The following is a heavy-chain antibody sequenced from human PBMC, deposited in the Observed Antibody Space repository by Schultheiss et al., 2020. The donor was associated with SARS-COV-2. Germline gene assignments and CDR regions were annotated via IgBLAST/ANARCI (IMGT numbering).Heavy chain of an antibody. CDR1: GGSISSGGYY. J-gene: IGHJ6*02. D-gene: IGHD3-3*01. CDR3: ARGVGYYDFWSGYYTHYYYGMDV. Sequence: SQTLSLTCTVSGGSISSGGYYWGWIRQPPGKGLEWIGYIYYSGSTNYNPSLKSRVTISVDTSKNQFSLKLSSVTAADTAVYYCARGVGYYDFWSGYYTHYYYGMDVWGQGTTVTVSS. CDR2: IYYSGST. V-gene: IGHV4-61*08.